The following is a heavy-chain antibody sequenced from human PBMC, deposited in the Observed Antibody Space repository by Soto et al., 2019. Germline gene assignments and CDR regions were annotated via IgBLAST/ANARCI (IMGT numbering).Heavy chain of an antibody. D-gene: IGHD3-22*01. J-gene: IGHJ4*02. V-gene: IGHV4-30-4*01. CDR3: ARDHHAYYYDSSGHPQALFDH. CDR1: GGSLSSGDYY. CDR2: IYYSGST. Sequence: PSETLSLTCTVSGGSLSSGDYYWSWIRQPPGKGLEWIGYIYYSGSTNYNPSLKSRATISIDTSKNQFSLKLSSVTAADTAVYYCARDHHAYYYDSSGHPQALFDHWGLGTLVTVSS.